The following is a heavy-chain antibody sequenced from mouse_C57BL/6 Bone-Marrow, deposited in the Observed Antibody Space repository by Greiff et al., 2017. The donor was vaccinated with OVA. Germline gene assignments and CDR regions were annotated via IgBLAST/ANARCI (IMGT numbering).Heavy chain of an antibody. Sequence: VQLQQSGPGMVKPSQSLSLTCTVTGYSITSGYDWHWIRHFPGNKLEWMGYISYSGSTNYNPSLKSRISITHDTSKNHFFLKLNSVTTEDTATYYCARGAVSDLSYFDYWGQGTTLTVSS. CDR2: ISYSGST. CDR3: ARGAVSDLSYFDY. CDR1: GYSITSGYD. V-gene: IGHV3-1*01. D-gene: IGHD2-13*01. J-gene: IGHJ2*01.